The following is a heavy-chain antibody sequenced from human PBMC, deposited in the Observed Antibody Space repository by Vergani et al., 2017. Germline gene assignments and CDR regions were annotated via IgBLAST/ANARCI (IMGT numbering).Heavy chain of an antibody. V-gene: IGHV3-30*02. CDR2: IQFDGSNQ. CDR3: AREYSSTSGRAFDF. D-gene: IGHD2-2*01. CDR1: GFTLSNYD. Sequence: QVQLVESGGGVVQRGGSLRLSCATSGFTLSNYDMQWIRQGPGKGLEFVAFIQFDGSNQYYADSVKGRFTLSRDFSKNTLYLQMDSLRAEDTAVYYCAREYSSTSGRAFDFWGQGTKVTVSS. J-gene: IGHJ3*01.